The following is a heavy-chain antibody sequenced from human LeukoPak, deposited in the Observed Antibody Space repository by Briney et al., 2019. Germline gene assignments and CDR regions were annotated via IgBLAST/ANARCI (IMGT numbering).Heavy chain of an antibody. Sequence: GASVKVSCKASGYTFTGYYMHWVRQAPGQGLEWMGWINPNSGGTNYAQKFQGRVTMTRDTSISTAYMELSRLRSDDTAVYYCARGQIAGYSSGWYPSNYYGMDVWGQGTTVTVSS. V-gene: IGHV1-2*02. CDR1: GYTFTGYY. J-gene: IGHJ6*02. CDR2: INPNSGGT. CDR3: ARGQIAGYSSGWYPSNYYGMDV. D-gene: IGHD6-19*01.